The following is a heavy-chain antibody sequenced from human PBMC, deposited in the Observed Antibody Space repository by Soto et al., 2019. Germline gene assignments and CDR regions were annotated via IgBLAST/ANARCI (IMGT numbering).Heavy chain of an antibody. CDR1: GGTFSSYA. Sequence: QVQLVQSGAEVKKPGSSVKVSCKASGGTFSSYAISWVRQAPGQGLEWVGGIIPIFGTANYAQKFQDRVTITADESTSTAYMELSSLRSEDTAVYYCARVCISTSCYNYYYGMDVWGQGTTVTVSS. V-gene: IGHV1-69*12. CDR3: ARVCISTSCYNYYYGMDV. J-gene: IGHJ6*02. D-gene: IGHD2-2*02. CDR2: IIPIFGTA.